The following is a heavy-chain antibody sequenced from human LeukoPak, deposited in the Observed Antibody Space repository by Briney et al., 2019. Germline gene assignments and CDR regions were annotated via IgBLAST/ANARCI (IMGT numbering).Heavy chain of an antibody. Sequence: SETLSLTCAVHGGSFSGYYWSWIRQPPGKGLEWIGEINHSGSTNYNPSLKSRVTISVDTSKNQFSLKLSSVTAADTAVYYCARSRYYYGSGSYSGNNWFDPWGQGTLVTVSS. CDR2: INHSGST. CDR3: ARSRYYYGSGSYSGNNWFDP. V-gene: IGHV4-34*01. J-gene: IGHJ5*02. D-gene: IGHD3-10*01. CDR1: GGSFSGYY.